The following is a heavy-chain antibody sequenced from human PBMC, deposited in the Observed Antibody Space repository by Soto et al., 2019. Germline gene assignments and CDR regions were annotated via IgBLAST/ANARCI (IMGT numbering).Heavy chain of an antibody. D-gene: IGHD6-19*01. CDR3: AHIVVAGLGYYFDY. J-gene: IGHJ4*02. V-gene: IGHV2-5*02. CDR1: GFSLSSTRMA. Sequence: QITLKESGPTLVKPTQTLTLTCTFSGFSLSSTRMAVGWIRQPPGKALEWLALIYRDDDKRYSPFLKSRLTTXKXTSXNQVVLTMSNMDPVDTARYYCAHIVVAGLGYYFDYWGQGTLVTVSS. CDR2: IYRDDDK.